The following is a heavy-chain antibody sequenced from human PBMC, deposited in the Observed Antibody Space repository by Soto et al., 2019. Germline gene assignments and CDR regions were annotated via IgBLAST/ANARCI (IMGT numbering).Heavy chain of an antibody. CDR3: ARSPRSSPYFDY. CDR1: GYTFNSFW. Sequence: PGESLKISCQGSGYTFNSFWIGWVRQMPGEGLEWMGLMFPWTSDTRYSPSFQGHVSISVDRSTGTGYLQWNSLKASDTAFYFCARSPRSSPYFDYWGQGALVTVSS. J-gene: IGHJ4*02. D-gene: IGHD6-13*01. CDR2: MFPWTSDT. V-gene: IGHV5-51*01.